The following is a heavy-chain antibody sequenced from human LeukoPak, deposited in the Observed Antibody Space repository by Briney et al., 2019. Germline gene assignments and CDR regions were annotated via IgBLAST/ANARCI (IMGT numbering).Heavy chain of an antibody. Sequence: GGSLRLSCAASGFTVSSNYMSWVRQAPGKGLEWVSVIYSGGSTYYADSVKGGFTISRDNSKNTLYLQMNSLRAEDTAVYYCARVSGHYYDSSGSMDYFDYWGQGTLVTVSS. J-gene: IGHJ4*02. CDR3: ARVSGHYYDSSGSMDYFDY. V-gene: IGHV3-66*01. CDR1: GFTVSSNY. CDR2: IYSGGST. D-gene: IGHD3-22*01.